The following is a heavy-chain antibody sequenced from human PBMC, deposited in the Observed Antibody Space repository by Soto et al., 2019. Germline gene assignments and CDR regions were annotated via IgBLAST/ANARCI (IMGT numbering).Heavy chain of an antibody. D-gene: IGHD3-22*01. CDR3: AKDPYYYDRSGYY. J-gene: IGHJ4*02. Sequence: WGPRLLARAASGFTFSGDAMCWVRQALWKGLEWVSVISGSGGRTYYADSVKGRFNISRDNSKNTLYLQMNSRRAEDTAVYYCAKDPYYYDRSGYYRGQGTLVTVSS. CDR1: GFTFSGDA. V-gene: IGHV3-23*01. CDR2: ISGSGGRT.